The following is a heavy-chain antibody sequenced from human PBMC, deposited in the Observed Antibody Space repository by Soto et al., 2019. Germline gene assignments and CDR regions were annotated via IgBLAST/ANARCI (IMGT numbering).Heavy chain of an antibody. CDR2: IIPIFGTA. V-gene: IGHV1-69*01. Sequence: PWPQVKVSCKASGGTFSSYAISWVRQAPGQGLEWMGGIIPIFGTANYAQKFQGRVTITADESTSTAYMELSSLRSEDTAVYSCARDLEYSSSSGYYYYGMDVWGQGTTVTVSS. CDR1: GGTFSSYA. J-gene: IGHJ6*02. CDR3: ARDLEYSSSSGYYYYGMDV. D-gene: IGHD6-6*01.